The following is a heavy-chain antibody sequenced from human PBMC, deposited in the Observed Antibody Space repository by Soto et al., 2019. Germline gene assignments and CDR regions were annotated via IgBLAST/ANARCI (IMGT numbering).Heavy chain of an antibody. V-gene: IGHV3-23*01. CDR1: GFTFSSYA. D-gene: IGHD6-6*01. CDR2: ISGSGGNT. J-gene: IGHJ4*02. CDR3: AKSLVARPYDY. Sequence: EVQLLESGGGLVQPGGSLRLSCAASGFTFSSYAMSWVRQAPGKGLEWVSAISGSGGNTYYAASVKGRFTISRDNSKNTLDLQLTSLRAEDTAVYYCAKSLVARPYDYWGQGTLVTVSS.